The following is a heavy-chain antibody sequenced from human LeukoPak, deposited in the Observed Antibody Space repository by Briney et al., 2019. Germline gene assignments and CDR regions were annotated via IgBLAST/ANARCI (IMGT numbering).Heavy chain of an antibody. D-gene: IGHD3-9*01. Sequence: SETLSPTCTVSGGSISSYYWSWIRQPAGKGLEWIGRIYTSGSTNYNPSLKSRVTMSVDTSKNQFSLKLSSVTAADTAVYYCARDTHYYDILTGYYNHYFDYWGQGTLVTVSS. CDR3: ARDTHYYDILTGYYNHYFDY. CDR2: IYTSGST. V-gene: IGHV4-4*07. CDR1: GGSISSYY. J-gene: IGHJ4*02.